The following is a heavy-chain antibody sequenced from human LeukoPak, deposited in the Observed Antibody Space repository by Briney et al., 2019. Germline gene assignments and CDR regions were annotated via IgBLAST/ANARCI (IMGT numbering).Heavy chain of an antibody. V-gene: IGHV4-59*08. D-gene: IGHD5-12*01. CDR2: IYSSGST. J-gene: IGHJ3*02. Sequence: SETLSLTCTVSGGSISSYYWSWIRQPPGKGLEWIGYIYSSGSTDYSPSLKSRVTISVDTSKNQFSLKLYSVTAADTAVYYCARRYSGYGNAFDIWGQGTMVTVSS. CDR3: ARRYSGYGNAFDI. CDR1: GGSISSYY.